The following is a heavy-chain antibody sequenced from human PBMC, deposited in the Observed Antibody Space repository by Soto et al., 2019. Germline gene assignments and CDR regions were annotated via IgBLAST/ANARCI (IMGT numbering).Heavy chain of an antibody. CDR2: IYAGGST. D-gene: IGHD1-26*01. J-gene: IGHJ4*02. CDR1: GFTVITNY. Sequence: EVQMVESGGGLVQPGGSLRLSCAVSGFTVITNYISWVRQAPGKGLEWVSDIYAGGSTYYTDSVKGRFAISRDNSNNPLYLQMHSLRAEDTVVYYCARKESRVVATGYFDYWGQGTLVIVSS. CDR3: ARKESRVVATGYFDY. V-gene: IGHV3-66*01.